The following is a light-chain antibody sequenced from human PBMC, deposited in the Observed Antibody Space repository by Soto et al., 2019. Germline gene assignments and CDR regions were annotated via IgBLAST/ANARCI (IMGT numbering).Light chain of an antibody. V-gene: IGLV1-44*01. CDR2: SNS. J-gene: IGLJ2*01. CDR1: SSNIKTNG. CDR3: STWDDSLNGLI. Sequence: QSVLAQPPSASGTPGQTVTISCSGGSSNIKTNGVSWYQQVPGAAPKLLIYSNSQRPSGAPGRFSGSKSGTSASLAISGLQSEDEATYHCSTWDDSLNGLIFGGGTKLTVL.